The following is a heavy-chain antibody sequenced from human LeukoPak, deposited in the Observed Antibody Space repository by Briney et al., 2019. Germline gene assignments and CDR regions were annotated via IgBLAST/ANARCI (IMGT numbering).Heavy chain of an antibody. V-gene: IGHV3-74*01. Sequence: GGSLRLSCAASGFTFSSYWMHWVRQAPGKGLMWVSRIKSDGSETSYADSVKGRFTISRDNARNTLYLQMNSLRPEDTAIYYCASDRVFYGLDVWGQGTTVTVSS. J-gene: IGHJ6*02. CDR1: GFTFSSYW. CDR2: IKSDGSET. CDR3: ASDRVFYGLDV.